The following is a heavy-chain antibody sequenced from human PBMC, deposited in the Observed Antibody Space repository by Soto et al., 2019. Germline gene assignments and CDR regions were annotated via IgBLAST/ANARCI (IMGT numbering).Heavy chain of an antibody. CDR3: ARSDVLRFLEWGVY. D-gene: IGHD3-3*01. CDR1: GFTFSSYA. J-gene: IGHJ4*02. V-gene: IGHV3-30-3*01. Sequence: QVQLVESGGGVVQXGRSLRLSCAASGFTFSSYAMHWVRQAPGKGLEWVAVISYDGSNKYYADSVKGRFTISRDNSKNTLYLQMNSLRAEDTAVYYCARSDVLRFLEWGVYWGQGTLVTVSS. CDR2: ISYDGSNK.